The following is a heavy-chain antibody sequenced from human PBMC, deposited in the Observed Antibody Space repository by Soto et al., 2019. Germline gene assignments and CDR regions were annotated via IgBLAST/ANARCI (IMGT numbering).Heavy chain of an antibody. CDR1: GGSISSGSYS. V-gene: IGHV4-30-2*06. CDR2: TYQSGSA. J-gene: IGHJ6*02. Sequence: SEALSLTCTDSGGSISSGSYSWTWIRQSPGKGLEWIGYTYQSGSAYYNPSLKSRVTISVDRSKNQFSLNLTSVTAADTAVYYCARDYYGMDVWGQGTTVTVSS. CDR3: ARDYYGMDV.